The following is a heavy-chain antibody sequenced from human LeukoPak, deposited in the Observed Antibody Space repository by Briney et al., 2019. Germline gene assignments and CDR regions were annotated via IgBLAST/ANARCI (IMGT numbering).Heavy chain of an antibody. CDR2: VNSDGSTT. J-gene: IGHJ4*02. V-gene: IGHV3-74*01. Sequence: PGGSLRLSCAASGFPFSNYWMHWVRQAPGKGLVWVSRVNSDGSTTNYADSVKGRFTISRDNSKNTLHLQMNSLRADDTALYYCAKGALAAAGSGFDYWGQGTLVTVSS. CDR1: GFPFSNYW. CDR3: AKGALAAAGSGFDY. D-gene: IGHD6-13*01.